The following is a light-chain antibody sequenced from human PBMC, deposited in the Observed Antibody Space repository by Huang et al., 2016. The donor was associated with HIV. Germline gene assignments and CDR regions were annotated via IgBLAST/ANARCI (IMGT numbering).Light chain of an antibody. CDR2: GAS. CDR1: QSVSSN. Sequence: EIVMTQSPATLSVSPGERPTLSCRASQSVSSNLAWYQQKPGQAPRLLIYGASTRATGSPARFSGSGSGTEFTLTISSLQSEDFAVYYCQQYNNWPPLTFGGGTKVEIK. CDR3: QQYNNWPPLT. V-gene: IGKV3-15*01. J-gene: IGKJ4*01.